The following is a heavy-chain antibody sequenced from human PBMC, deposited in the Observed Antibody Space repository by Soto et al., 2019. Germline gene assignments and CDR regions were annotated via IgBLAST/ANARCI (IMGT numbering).Heavy chain of an antibody. J-gene: IGHJ4*02. Sequence: GASVKVSCKASGYTFTSYYMHWVRQAPGQGLEWMGIINPSGGSTSYAQKFQGRVTMTRDTSTSTVYMELSSLRSEDTAVYYCAREEGNDYGDYDTIYYWGQGTLVTVSS. CDR1: GYTFTSYY. D-gene: IGHD4-17*01. CDR2: INPSGGST. V-gene: IGHV1-46*01. CDR3: AREEGNDYGDYDTIYY.